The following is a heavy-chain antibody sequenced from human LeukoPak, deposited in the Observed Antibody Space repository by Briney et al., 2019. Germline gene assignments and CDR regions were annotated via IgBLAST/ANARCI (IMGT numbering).Heavy chain of an antibody. CDR1: GFIFSTYA. J-gene: IGHJ4*02. Sequence: GGSLRLSCETSGFIFSTYAMHWVRQAPGKGPECVASISLSGKNKYYTDSVMGRFTVSRDDSRNTLYLQMDSLRVEDTAVYYCAKDDYGFDYWGQGTLVTVSS. CDR3: AKDDYGFDY. V-gene: IGHV3-30*04. CDR2: ISLSGKNK. D-gene: IGHD4/OR15-4a*01.